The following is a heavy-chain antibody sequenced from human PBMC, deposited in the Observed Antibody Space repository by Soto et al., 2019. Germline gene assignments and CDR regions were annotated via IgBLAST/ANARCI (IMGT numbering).Heavy chain of an antibody. Sequence: PSETLSLTCTVSGGSISSYYWSWIRQPPGKGLEWIGYIYYSGSTNYNPSLRSRVTISVDTSKNQFSLKLSSVTAADTAVYYCARGRSANYYGSGSYWFDPWGQGTLVTV. V-gene: IGHV4-59*01. CDR3: ARGRSANYYGSGSYWFDP. D-gene: IGHD3-10*01. J-gene: IGHJ5*02. CDR2: IYYSGST. CDR1: GGSISSYY.